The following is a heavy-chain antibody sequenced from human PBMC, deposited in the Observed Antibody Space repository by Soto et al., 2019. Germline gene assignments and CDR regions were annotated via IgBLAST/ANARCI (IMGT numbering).Heavy chain of an antibody. CDR3: ARDYYYDSSGLDWFDP. J-gene: IGHJ5*02. CDR2: ISAYNGNT. D-gene: IGHD3-22*01. CDR1: GYTFTSYG. V-gene: IGHV1-18*01. Sequence: ASVKVSCKASGYTFTSYGISWVRQAPGQGLEWMGWISAYNGNTNYAQKLQGRVTMTTDTSTSTAYMELRSLRSDDTAVYYCARDYYYDSSGLDWFDPWGQGTLVNVSS.